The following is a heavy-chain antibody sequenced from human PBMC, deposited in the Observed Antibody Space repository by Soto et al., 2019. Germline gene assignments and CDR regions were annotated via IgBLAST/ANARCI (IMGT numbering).Heavy chain of an antibody. V-gene: IGHV1-18*04. CDR1: GYTFTSYG. D-gene: IGHD2-2*01. CDR2: ISAYNVNT. J-gene: IGHJ6*02. CDR3: AMLGYCSSTSCRPGDYSSYGMDV. Sequence: ASVKVSCKASGYTFTSYGISWVRQAPGQGLEWMGWISAYNVNTNYAQKLQGRVTMTTDTSTSTAYMELRSLRSDDTAVYYCAMLGYCSSTSCRPGDYSSYGMDVWGQGTTVTVSS.